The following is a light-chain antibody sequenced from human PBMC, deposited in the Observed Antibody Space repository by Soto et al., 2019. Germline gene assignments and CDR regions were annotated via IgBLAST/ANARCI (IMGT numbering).Light chain of an antibody. J-gene: IGLJ2*01. V-gene: IGLV1-47*01. Sequence: HSVLTQPPSASGTPGQRVTISCSGSNSNIGKNYVYWYRQLPGTAPKLLIYRNNQRPSGVPDRFSGSKSGTSASLAISGLRSEDEADYYCAAWDDSLSGHELFGGGTQLTVL. CDR3: AAWDDSLSGHEL. CDR1: NSNIGKNY. CDR2: RNN.